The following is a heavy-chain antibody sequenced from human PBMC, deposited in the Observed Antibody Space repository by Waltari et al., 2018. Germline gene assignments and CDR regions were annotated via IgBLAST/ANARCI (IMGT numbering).Heavy chain of an antibody. V-gene: IGHV3-23*01. CDR3: AKRLTGTTDC. CDR2: ISGSGGST. Sequence: EVQLLESGGGLVQPGGSLRLSCAASGFTFSTYALSWVRQAPGKGLEWVSTISGSGGSTYYADSVKGRFTISRDNSKNTLYLQMNSLRAEDTAVYYCAKRLTGTTDCWGQGTLVTVSS. CDR1: GFTFSTYA. D-gene: IGHD1-7*01. J-gene: IGHJ4*02.